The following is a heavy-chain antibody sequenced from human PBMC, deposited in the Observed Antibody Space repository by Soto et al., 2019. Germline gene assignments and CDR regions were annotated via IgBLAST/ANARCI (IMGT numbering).Heavy chain of an antibody. J-gene: IGHJ4*02. V-gene: IGHV1-69*13. CDR1: GCTFSSYA. CDR3: ARYSYGSTKKYYFDY. D-gene: IGHD5-18*01. Sequence: SVKVSCKASGCTFSSYAISWVRQAPGQGLEWMGGIIPIFGTANYAQKFQGRVTITADESTSTAYMELSSLRSEDTAVYYCARYSYGSTKKYYFDYWGQGTLVTVSS. CDR2: IIPIFGTA.